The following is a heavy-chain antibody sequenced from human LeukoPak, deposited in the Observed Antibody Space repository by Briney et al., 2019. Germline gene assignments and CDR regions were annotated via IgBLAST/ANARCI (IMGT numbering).Heavy chain of an antibody. Sequence: SVKVSCKASGGTFSSYAISWVRQAPGQGLEWMGGIIPNFGTANYAQKFQGRVTITADESTSTAYMELSSLRSEDTAVYYCARGPTQKYYYDSSGYYSAHYFDYWGQGTLVTVSS. V-gene: IGHV1-69*13. D-gene: IGHD3-22*01. CDR2: IIPNFGTA. J-gene: IGHJ4*02. CDR1: GGTFSSYA. CDR3: ARGPTQKYYYDSSGYYSAHYFDY.